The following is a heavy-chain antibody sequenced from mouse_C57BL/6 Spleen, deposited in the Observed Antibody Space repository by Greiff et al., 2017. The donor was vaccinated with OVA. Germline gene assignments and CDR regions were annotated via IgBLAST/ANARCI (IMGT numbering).Heavy chain of an antibody. J-gene: IGHJ2*01. CDR2: IWSGGST. V-gene: IGHV2-2*01. CDR3: AGVGYSNYDYFDY. D-gene: IGHD2-5*01. CDR1: GFSLTSYG. Sequence: VKLVESGPGLVQPSQSLSITCTVSGFSLTSYGVHWVRQSPGKGLEWLGVIWSGGSTDYNAAFISRLSINKDNSKSQVFFKMNSLQADDTAIYYCAGVGYSNYDYFDYWGQGTTLTVSS.